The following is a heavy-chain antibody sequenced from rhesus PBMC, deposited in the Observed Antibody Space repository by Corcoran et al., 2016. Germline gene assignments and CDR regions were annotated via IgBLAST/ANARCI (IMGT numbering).Heavy chain of an antibody. CDR3: ARAFDV. V-gene: IGHV4-173*01. CDR2: ISGSGGST. J-gene: IGHJ5-1*01. Sequence: QLQLQESGLGLVKPSETLSLTCPVSGGPISSTRWSLIRQPPGKGTEWIGRISGSGGSTSYNPSLKSRLTISTDTSKTQLSLKLISVTAANTAVYYCARAFDVWGPGVLVTVSS. CDR1: GGPISSTR.